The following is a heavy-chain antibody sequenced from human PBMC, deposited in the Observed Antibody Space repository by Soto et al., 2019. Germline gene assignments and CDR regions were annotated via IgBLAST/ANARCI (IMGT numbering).Heavy chain of an antibody. CDR3: ASDQPGYSYGYGLGY. CDR2: ISSSSSYI. D-gene: IGHD5-18*01. V-gene: IGHV3-21*01. CDR1: GFTISSYS. J-gene: IGHJ4*02. Sequence: EVQLVESGGGLVKPGGSLRLSCAASGFTISSYSMNWVRQAPGKGLEWVSSISSSSSYIYYADSVKGRFTISRDNANNSLYLQMNSLRAEDTAVYYCASDQPGYSYGYGLGYWGQGTLVTVSS.